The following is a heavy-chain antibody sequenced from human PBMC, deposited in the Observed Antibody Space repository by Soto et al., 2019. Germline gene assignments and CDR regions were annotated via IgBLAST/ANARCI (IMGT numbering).Heavy chain of an antibody. D-gene: IGHD4-17*01. CDR1: GFTFRRTA. V-gene: IGHV3-23*01. Sequence: VGSLRLSCAASGFTFRRTAMSWVRQAPGKGLEWVSTISGVNTHYADSVNGRFTISRDNSKTTLYLEMNSLRAEDTAVYYCAKERNGDYDVFDSWGQGTLVTVSS. CDR3: AKERNGDYDVFDS. J-gene: IGHJ4*02. CDR2: ISGVNT.